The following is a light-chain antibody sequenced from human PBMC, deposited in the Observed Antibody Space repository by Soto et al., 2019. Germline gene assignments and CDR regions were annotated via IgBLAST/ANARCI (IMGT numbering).Light chain of an antibody. Sequence: QSALTQPASVSGSPGQSITISCTGTSSDVGGYKYVSWYQQHPGKAPKLLIYEVSNRPSGVSNRFSGSKSGNTASLTISGLQAADEADYYCNSYTGSSTLDVFGTGTKLTVL. V-gene: IGLV2-14*01. CDR2: EVS. J-gene: IGLJ1*01. CDR3: NSYTGSSTLDV. CDR1: SSDVGGYKY.